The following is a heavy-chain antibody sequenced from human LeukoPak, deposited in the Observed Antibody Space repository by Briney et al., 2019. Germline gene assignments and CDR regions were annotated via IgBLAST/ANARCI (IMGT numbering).Heavy chain of an antibody. CDR1: GYTFTGYY. Sequence: ASVKVSCKASGYTFTGYYMHWVRQAPGQGLEWMGWINPNSGGTNYAQKFQGRVTMTRDTSISTAYMELSRLRSDDTAVYYCAREFIVVVPAVRPHYMDVWGKGTTVTVSS. V-gene: IGHV1-2*02. CDR2: INPNSGGT. J-gene: IGHJ6*03. CDR3: AREFIVVVPAVRPHYMDV. D-gene: IGHD2-2*01.